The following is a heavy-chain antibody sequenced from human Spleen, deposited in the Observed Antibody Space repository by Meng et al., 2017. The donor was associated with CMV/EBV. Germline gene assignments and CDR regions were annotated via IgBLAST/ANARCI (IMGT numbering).Heavy chain of an antibody. CDR3: ATGRPYYYDSSGSPPMDV. CDR1: GGSISGNTYY. CDR2: MYYGGSS. Sequence: SETLSLTCTVSGGSISGNTYYWGWIRQPPGKGLEWIGSMYYGGSSDKNPSLKSRVTRSVDTSKNQFSLKLSSVTAADTAVYYCATGRPYYYDSSGSPPMDVWGQGTTVTVSS. V-gene: IGHV4-39*01. J-gene: IGHJ6*02. D-gene: IGHD3-22*01.